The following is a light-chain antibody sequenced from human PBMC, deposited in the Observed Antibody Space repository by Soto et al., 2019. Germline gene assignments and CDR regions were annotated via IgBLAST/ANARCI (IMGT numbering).Light chain of an antibody. V-gene: IGLV2-14*03. J-gene: IGLJ1*01. CDR2: NVY. CDR3: SSYTISRTYV. Sequence: QSALTQPASVSGSPGQSITISCTGTSSDVGAYNFVSWHQQHPGKAPKRIIYNVYDRPSGISYRFSGSKSGNTASLSISGLQGEDEADYYCSSYTISRTYVFGTGTKVTVL. CDR1: SSDVGAYNF.